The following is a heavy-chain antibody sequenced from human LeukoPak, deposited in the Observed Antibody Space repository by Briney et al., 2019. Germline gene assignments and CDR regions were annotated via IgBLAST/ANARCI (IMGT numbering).Heavy chain of an antibody. CDR3: ARLLYYYGSGSPLGWFDP. J-gene: IGHJ5*02. D-gene: IGHD3-10*01. CDR2: IYPLDSDT. Sequence: GESLKISCKGSGYIFTSYWIGWVRQMPGKGLEWMGIIYPLDSDTRYSPSSQGQVTISADKSISTAYLQWSSLKASDTAMYYCARLLYYYGSGSPLGWFDPWGQGTLVTVSS. CDR1: GYIFTSYW. V-gene: IGHV5-51*01.